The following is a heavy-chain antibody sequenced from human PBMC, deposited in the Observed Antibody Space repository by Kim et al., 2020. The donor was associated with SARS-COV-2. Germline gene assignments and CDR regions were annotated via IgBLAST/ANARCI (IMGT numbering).Heavy chain of an antibody. V-gene: IGHV3-30*07. D-gene: IGHD3-3*01. CDR3: ARDPYNGFWSGYFDY. J-gene: IGHJ4*02. Sequence: ADSGKGQFTIARDTSKNTLFLQMNSLRAEDTAVYYCARDPYNGFWSGYFDYWGQGTLVTVS.